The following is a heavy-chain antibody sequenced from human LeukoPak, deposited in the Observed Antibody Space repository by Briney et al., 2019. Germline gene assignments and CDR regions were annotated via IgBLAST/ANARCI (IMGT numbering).Heavy chain of an antibody. V-gene: IGHV4-34*01. Sequence: SETLSLTCAVYGGSFSGYYWSWIRQPPGKGLEWIGEINHSGSTNYNPSLKSRVTISVDTSKNQFSLKLSSVTAADTAVYYCARDFSTSIAALQHWGQGTLVTVSS. CDR3: ARDFSTSIAALQH. J-gene: IGHJ1*01. CDR1: GGSFSGYY. D-gene: IGHD6-6*01. CDR2: INHSGST.